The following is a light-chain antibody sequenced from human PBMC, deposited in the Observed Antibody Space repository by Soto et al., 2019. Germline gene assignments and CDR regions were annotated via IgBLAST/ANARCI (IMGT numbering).Light chain of an antibody. CDR2: GNS. V-gene: IGLV1-40*01. J-gene: IGLJ1*01. Sequence: QSVLTQPPSVSGAPGQRVTISCTGSSSNIGAGYDVHWYQQLPGTAPKVLIYGNSNRPSGVPDRFSGSKSVTSASLAITGLQAEDEADYYCQSYDSSLSGYVFGTGTKATVL. CDR1: SSNIGAGYD. CDR3: QSYDSSLSGYV.